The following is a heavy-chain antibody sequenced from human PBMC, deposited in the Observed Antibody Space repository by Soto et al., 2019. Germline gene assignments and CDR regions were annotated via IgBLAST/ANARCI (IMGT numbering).Heavy chain of an antibody. CDR2: ISAYNGNT. J-gene: IGHJ2*01. CDR3: ARDRGYSYGFVGDFDL. CDR1: GYTFTSYG. Sequence: GASAKVSCKASGYTFTSYGISWVRQAPGQGLEWMGWISAYNGNTNYAQKLQGRVTMTTDTSTSTAYMELRSLRSDDTAVYYCARDRGYSYGFVGDFDLWGRGTLVTVSS. V-gene: IGHV1-18*01. D-gene: IGHD5-18*01.